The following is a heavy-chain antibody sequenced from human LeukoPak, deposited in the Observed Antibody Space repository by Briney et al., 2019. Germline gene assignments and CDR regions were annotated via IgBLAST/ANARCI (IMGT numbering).Heavy chain of an antibody. CDR3: ARDQVGATLY. V-gene: IGHV3-30-3*01. CDR2: ISYDGSNK. CDR1: GFTFSSYA. J-gene: IGHJ4*02. D-gene: IGHD1-26*01. Sequence: GGSLRLSCAASGFTFSSYAMHWVRQAPGRGLEWVAVISYDGSNKYYADSVKGRFTISRDNSKNTLYLQMNSLRAEDTAVYYCARDQVGATLYWGQGTLVTVSS.